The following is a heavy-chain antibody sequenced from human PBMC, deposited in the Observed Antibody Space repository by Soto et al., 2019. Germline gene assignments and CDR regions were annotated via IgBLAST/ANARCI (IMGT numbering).Heavy chain of an antibody. CDR2: IIPIFGTA. J-gene: IGHJ6*02. V-gene: IGHV1-69*12. CDR1: GGTFSSYA. Sequence: QVQLVQSGAEVKKPGSSVKVSCKASGGTFSSYAISWVRQAPGQGLEWMGGIIPIFGTANYAQKFQGRATITAYDPTXXAYMGLSSLRSEDTAVYYCAREGGSGNYRYYAMDVWGQGTTVTVSS. D-gene: IGHD3-10*01. CDR3: AREGGSGNYRYYAMDV.